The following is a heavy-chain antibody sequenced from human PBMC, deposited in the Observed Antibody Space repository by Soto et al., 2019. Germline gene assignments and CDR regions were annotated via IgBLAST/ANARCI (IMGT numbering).Heavy chain of an antibody. CDR2: INHDGST. V-gene: IGHV4-34*01. Sequence: QVHRQQWGAGLLKPSETLSLTCAVYVEYFIGYYWTWIRQSPGKGLEWIGEINHDGSTNYNPYLTSRVTISIDTSKNQFSLTLTSVTAADTSVYYCARTDIVTTTWLDPWGPGTLVTVSS. D-gene: IGHD5-12*01. J-gene: IGHJ5*02. CDR3: ARTDIVTTTWLDP. CDR1: VEYFIGYY.